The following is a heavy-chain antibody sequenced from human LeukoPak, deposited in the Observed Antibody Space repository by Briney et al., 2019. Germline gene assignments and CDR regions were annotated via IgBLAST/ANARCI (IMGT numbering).Heavy chain of an antibody. Sequence: SETLSLTCTVSGGSISSSSYYWGWIRQPPGKGLEWIGSIYYRGNSYYNPSLKSRVTISVDTSKNHFSLKLRSVTAADTAVYYCAKDHYDSSGYPFEYWGQGTLVTVSS. D-gene: IGHD3-22*01. J-gene: IGHJ4*02. CDR2: IYYRGNS. CDR3: AKDHYDSSGYPFEY. V-gene: IGHV4-39*07. CDR1: GGSISSSSYY.